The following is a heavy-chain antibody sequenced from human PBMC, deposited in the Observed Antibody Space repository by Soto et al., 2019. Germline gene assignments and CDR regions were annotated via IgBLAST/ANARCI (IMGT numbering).Heavy chain of an antibody. CDR3: ATANWSHHYFDP. J-gene: IGHJ5*02. CDR2: INHSGST. D-gene: IGHD1-1*01. CDR1: GGSFSGYY. V-gene: IGHV4-34*01. Sequence: QVQLQQWGTGLLKSSETLSLTCAVYGGSFSGYYWTWLRQPPGKGLEWIGEINHSGSTNYNPSLKRRVTISVDTSKNQFSLKVTSVTAADTAVYYCATANWSHHYFDPWGQGTLVTVSS.